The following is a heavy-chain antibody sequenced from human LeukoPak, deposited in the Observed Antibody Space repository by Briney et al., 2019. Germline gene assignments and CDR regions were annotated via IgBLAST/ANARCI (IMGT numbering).Heavy chain of an antibody. CDR2: INTNTGDP. CDR1: GYTFTSYA. D-gene: IGHD3-10*01. Sequence: WASVKVSCKASGYTFTSYAMNWVRQAPGQELEWMGWINTNTGDPIYARGFKGRFVLSLDKSVNTAYLEIASLKTEDSAVYYCARSSRGVIGLLEYWGQGTLVTVSS. V-gene: IGHV7-4-1*01. J-gene: IGHJ4*02. CDR3: ARSSRGVIGLLEY.